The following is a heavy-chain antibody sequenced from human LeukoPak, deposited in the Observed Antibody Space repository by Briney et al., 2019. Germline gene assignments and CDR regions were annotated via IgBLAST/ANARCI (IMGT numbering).Heavy chain of an antibody. V-gene: IGHV3-7*01. J-gene: IGHJ4*02. CDR1: GFTFSSYW. D-gene: IGHD2-15*01. Sequence: GGSLRLSCAASGFTFSSYWMSWVRQAPGKGLEWVANIKQDGSAKYYVDSVKGRFTISRDNAKNSLYLQMNSLRAEDTAVYYCARQYCSGGSCLTYFDYWGQGTLVTVSS. CDR3: ARQYCSGGSCLTYFDY. CDR2: IKQDGSAK.